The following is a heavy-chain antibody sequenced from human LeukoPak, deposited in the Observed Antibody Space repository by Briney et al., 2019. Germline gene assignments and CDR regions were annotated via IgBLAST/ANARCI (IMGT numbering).Heavy chain of an antibody. Sequence: SETLSLTCTVSVGSINTVNYYWAWIRQSPGKGLEWIGSSYFGGSIYYNPSLESRVSISADTSKNQFSLKLRSVTATDTALYYCARQKYDFWSGLFPSYFDSWGQGTWVTVSS. J-gene: IGHJ4*02. CDR1: VGSINTVNYY. CDR3: ARQKYDFWSGLFPSYFDS. D-gene: IGHD3/OR15-3a*01. V-gene: IGHV4-39*01. CDR2: SYFGGSI.